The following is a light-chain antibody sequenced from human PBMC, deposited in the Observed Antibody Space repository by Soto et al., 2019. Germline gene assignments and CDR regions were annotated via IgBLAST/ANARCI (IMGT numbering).Light chain of an antibody. Sequence: DIMMTQSPLSLPVTPGEPASISCRSSVSPLHSNGYYYLDWYLQKPGQSPQLLIYLGSNRASGVPDRFSGSGSGTDFTLKISRVEAEDVGVYYCMQSLQTPWTFGQGTKVEIK. J-gene: IGKJ1*01. CDR3: MQSLQTPWT. CDR2: LGS. CDR1: VSPLHSNGYYY. V-gene: IGKV2-28*01.